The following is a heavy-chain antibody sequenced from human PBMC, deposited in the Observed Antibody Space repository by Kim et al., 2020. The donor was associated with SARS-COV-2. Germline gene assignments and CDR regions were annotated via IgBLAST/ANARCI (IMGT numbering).Heavy chain of an antibody. CDR3: ARDPIVVVPAAIVDYYYGMDV. D-gene: IGHD2-2*01. V-gene: IGHV1-69*13. J-gene: IGHJ6*02. CDR2: IIPIFGTA. Sequence: SVKVSCKASGGTFSSYAISWVRQAPGQGLEWMGGIIPIFGTANYAQKFQGRVTITADESTSTAYMELSSLRSEDTAVYYCARDPIVVVPAAIVDYYYGMDVWGQGTTVTVSS. CDR1: GGTFSSYA.